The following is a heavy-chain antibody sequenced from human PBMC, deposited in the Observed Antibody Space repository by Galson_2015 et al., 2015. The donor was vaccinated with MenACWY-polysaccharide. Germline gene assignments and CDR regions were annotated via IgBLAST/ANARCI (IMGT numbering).Heavy chain of an antibody. CDR2: IKSDGSST. J-gene: IGHJ4*02. CDR3: ARGYSGYD. V-gene: IGHV3-74*01. CDR1: GFTFSTYW. D-gene: IGHD5-12*01. Sequence: SLRLSCAASGFTFSTYWMHWVRQAPGKGLVWASRIKSDGSSTSYADSVEGRFTISRDNAKNTLYLQMNSLRAEDTAVYYCARGYSGYDWGQGTLVTVSS.